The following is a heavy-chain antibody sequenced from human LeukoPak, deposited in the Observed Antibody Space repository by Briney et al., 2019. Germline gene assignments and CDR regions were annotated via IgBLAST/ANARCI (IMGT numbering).Heavy chain of an antibody. CDR3: ARFAAGGSYYYYMDV. J-gene: IGHJ6*03. Sequence: GGSLRLSCAVSGFSFSNYAMSWVRQFPGKGLEWVSGISGTGGNTYYADSVKGRFTISRDNAKNSLYLQMNSLRADDTAVYYCARFAAGGSYYYYMDVWGKGTTVTVSS. CDR1: GFSFSNYA. CDR2: ISGTGGNT. D-gene: IGHD3-10*01. V-gene: IGHV3-23*01.